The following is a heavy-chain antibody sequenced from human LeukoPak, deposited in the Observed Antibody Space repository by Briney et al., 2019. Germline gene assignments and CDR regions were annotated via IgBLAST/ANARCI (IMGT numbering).Heavy chain of an antibody. D-gene: IGHD6-6*01. CDR3: ARVSSSSQRLDY. Sequence: PSETLSLTCTVSGGSISSGDYYWSWIRQPPGKGLEWIGYIYYSGSTYYNPSLKSRVTISVDTSKNQFSLKLSSVTAADTAVYYCARVSSSSQRLDYWGQGTLVTVSS. J-gene: IGHJ4*02. V-gene: IGHV4-30-4*08. CDR2: IYYSGST. CDR1: GGSISSGDYY.